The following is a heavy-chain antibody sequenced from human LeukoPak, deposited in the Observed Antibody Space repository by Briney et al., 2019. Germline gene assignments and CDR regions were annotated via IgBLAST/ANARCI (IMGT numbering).Heavy chain of an antibody. Sequence: PGGSLRLSCAASGFTFSSYGMHWVRQVPGKGLEWVAFIRYDGSNKYYADSVKGRFTISRDNSKNTLYLQMNSLRPEDTAVYYCAKDRAEYSSSWYFDYWGQGTLVTVSS. D-gene: IGHD6-13*01. CDR2: IRYDGSNK. V-gene: IGHV3-30*02. CDR1: GFTFSSYG. CDR3: AKDRAEYSSSWYFDY. J-gene: IGHJ4*02.